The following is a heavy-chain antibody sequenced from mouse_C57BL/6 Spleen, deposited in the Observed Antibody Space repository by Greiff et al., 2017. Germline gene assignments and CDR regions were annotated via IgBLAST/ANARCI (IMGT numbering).Heavy chain of an antibody. CDR2: ISSGGDYI. J-gene: IGHJ3*01. Sequence: EVKLMESGEGLVKPGGSLKLSCAASGFTFSSYAMSWVRQTPEKRLEWVAYISSGGDYIYYADTVKGRFTISRDNARNTLYLQMSSLKSEDTAMYYCTSLLGYDYDAGFAYWGQGTLVTVSA. D-gene: IGHD2-4*01. V-gene: IGHV5-9-1*02. CDR3: TSLLGYDYDAGFAY. CDR1: GFTFSSYA.